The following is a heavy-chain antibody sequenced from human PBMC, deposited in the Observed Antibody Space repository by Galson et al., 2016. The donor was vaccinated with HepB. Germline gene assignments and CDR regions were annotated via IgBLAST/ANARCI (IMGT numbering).Heavy chain of an antibody. D-gene: IGHD1-26*01. CDR1: GFNFGSKA. Sequence: SVKVSCKASGFNFGSKAIHWVRQARGQHLEWIGWIVFGSGNTNFAQALQERVTFARDISTNTVHMDLGGLTSDDTAVDYCAMDRLGGLDYWGQGTQVTVS. CDR2: IVFGSGNT. V-gene: IGHV1-58*02. J-gene: IGHJ4*02. CDR3: AMDRLGGLDY.